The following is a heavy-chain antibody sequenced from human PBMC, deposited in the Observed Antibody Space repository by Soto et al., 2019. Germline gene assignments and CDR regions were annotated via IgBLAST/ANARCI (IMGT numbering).Heavy chain of an antibody. Sequence: PGGSLRLSCAASGFTFSTFNMNWVCQAPGKGLEWVSYISSSGSTIYYADSVKGRFTISRDNAKNSLYLQMNSLRDEDTAVYYCAREGEGHCISSSCLNWFDPWGQGTMVTVSS. D-gene: IGHD2-2*01. CDR3: AREGEGHCISSSCLNWFDP. CDR1: GFTFSTFN. V-gene: IGHV3-48*02. J-gene: IGHJ5*02. CDR2: ISSSGSTI.